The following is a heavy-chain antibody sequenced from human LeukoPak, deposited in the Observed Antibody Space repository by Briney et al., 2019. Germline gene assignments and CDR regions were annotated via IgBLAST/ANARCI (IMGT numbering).Heavy chain of an antibody. CDR3: AKVTGSGDYYFYGMDV. CDR1: GFTFRTFP. Sequence: GGSLKLSCQASGFTFRTFPMHWFRQAPGKGLEWLELLSYDGSKTYYADSLKGRFTISRDNSKNTLHLQMNSLRPEDTAVYYCAKVTGSGDYYFYGMDVWGPGTTVVVSS. V-gene: IGHV3-30-3*02. CDR2: LSYDGSKT. J-gene: IGHJ6*02. D-gene: IGHD3-10*01.